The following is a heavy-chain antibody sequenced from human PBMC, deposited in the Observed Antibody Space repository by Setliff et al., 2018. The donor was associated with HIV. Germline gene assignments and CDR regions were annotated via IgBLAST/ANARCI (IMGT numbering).Heavy chain of an antibody. V-gene: IGHV4-34*01. Sequence: SETLSLTCAVHGGSFSGYYWSWIRQPPGKGLEWIGEISHSGSTNYNPSLKSRVTISVDTSKNQFSLKLRSVTAADTAVYYCARGGRVAGIGLWGSGFDPGGQGTLVTVSS. D-gene: IGHD6-19*01. CDR1: GGSFSGYY. CDR2: ISHSGST. J-gene: IGHJ5*02. CDR3: ARGGRVAGIGLWGSGFDP.